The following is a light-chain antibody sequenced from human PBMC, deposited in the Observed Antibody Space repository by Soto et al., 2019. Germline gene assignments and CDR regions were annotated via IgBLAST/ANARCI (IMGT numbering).Light chain of an antibody. CDR2: GXX. V-gene: IGKV3-11*01. J-gene: IGKJ1*01. Sequence: EMVMTQSPATLSVSTGERATLSCRASQSVSGYLAWYQLIPGQXXXXXXXGXXXXAXGVPARFSGSRSGTDFTLTISDLEPADFGLYCCQQRLNWPPGFGQGTKVDIK. CDR1: QSVSGY. CDR3: QQRLNWPPG.